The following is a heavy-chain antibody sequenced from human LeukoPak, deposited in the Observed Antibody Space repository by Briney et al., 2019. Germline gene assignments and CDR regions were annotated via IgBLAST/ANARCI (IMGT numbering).Heavy chain of an antibody. CDR2: IYHSGST. D-gene: IGHD3-16*01. CDR1: GYSISSGYY. Sequence: SETLSLTCAVSGYSISSGYYWGWIRQPPGKGLEWIGSIYHSGSTNYNPSLKSRVTISVDTSKNQFSLKLSSVTAADTAVYYCARCFDWFDPWGQGTLVTVS. V-gene: IGHV4-38-2*01. J-gene: IGHJ5*02. CDR3: ARCFDWFDP.